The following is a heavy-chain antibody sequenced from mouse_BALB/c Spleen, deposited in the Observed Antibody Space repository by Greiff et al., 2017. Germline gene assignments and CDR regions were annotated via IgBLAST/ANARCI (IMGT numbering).Heavy chain of an antibody. CDR1: GFNIKDTY. CDR3: ARFGAYYGNYYAMDY. CDR2: IDPANGNT. V-gene: IGHV14-3*02. J-gene: IGHJ4*01. Sequence: VQLQQSGAELVKPGASVKLSCTASGFNIKDTYMHWVKQRPEQGLEWIGRIDPANGNTKYDPKFQGKATITADTSSNTAYLQLSSLTSEDTAVYYCARFGAYYGNYYAMDYWGQGTSVTVSS. D-gene: IGHD2-10*01.